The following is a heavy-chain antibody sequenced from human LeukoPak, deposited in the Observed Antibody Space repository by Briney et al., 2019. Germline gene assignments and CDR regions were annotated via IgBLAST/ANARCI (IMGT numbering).Heavy chain of an antibody. CDR3: AREVKTASGSWWFDA. Sequence: GGSLRLSCAASGFTVSDNYMKWVRQAPGKGLEWVSIIYTGGSTYYADSVKGRFTISRDNSKNTLYLQMNSLTGEDTAVYYCAREVKTASGSWWFDAWGQGTLVTVSS. CDR1: GFTVSDNY. CDR2: IYTGGST. D-gene: IGHD6-13*01. V-gene: IGHV3-53*01. J-gene: IGHJ5*02.